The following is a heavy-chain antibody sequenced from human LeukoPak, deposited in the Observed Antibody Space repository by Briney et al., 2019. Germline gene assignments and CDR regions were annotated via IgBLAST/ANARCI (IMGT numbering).Heavy chain of an antibody. J-gene: IGHJ4*02. Sequence: GGSLRLSCAASGFTFSSYAMSWVRQAPGKGLEWVSAISGSGGSTYYADSMKGRFTISRDNSKNTLYLQMNSLRAEDTAVYYCAKAHHVLRFLEWSNFDYWGQGTLVTVSS. CDR2: ISGSGGST. D-gene: IGHD3-3*01. CDR3: AKAHHVLRFLEWSNFDY. CDR1: GFTFSSYA. V-gene: IGHV3-23*01.